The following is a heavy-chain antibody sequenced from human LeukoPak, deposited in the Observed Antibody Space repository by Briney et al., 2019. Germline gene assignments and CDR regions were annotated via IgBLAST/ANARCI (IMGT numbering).Heavy chain of an antibody. CDR1: GFTFSSYS. J-gene: IGHJ3*02. CDR3: ARGGKRRGITLIVATSTPRDAFDI. V-gene: IGHV3-48*01. D-gene: IGHD3-22*01. Sequence: GGSLRLSCAASGFTFSSYSMNWVRQAPGEGLEWVSYISSSSSTIYYADSVKGRFTISRDNAKNSLYLQMNSLGAEDTAVYYCARGGKRRGITLIVATSTPRDAFDIWGQGTMVTVSS. CDR2: ISSSSSTI.